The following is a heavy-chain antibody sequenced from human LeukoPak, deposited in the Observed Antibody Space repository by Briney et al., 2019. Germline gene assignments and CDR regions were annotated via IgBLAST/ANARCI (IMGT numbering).Heavy chain of an antibody. CDR1: GGSISSSSYY. CDR2: IYYSGST. Sequence: SETLSLTCTVSGGSISSSSYYWGWIRQPPGKGLEWIGSIYYSGSTYYNPSLKSRVTISVDTSKNQFSLKLSSVTAADTAVYYCARDHAGYCSSTSCYVNYYYYGMDVWGQGTTVTVSS. V-gene: IGHV4-39*07. J-gene: IGHJ6*02. D-gene: IGHD2-2*01. CDR3: ARDHAGYCSSTSCYVNYYYYGMDV.